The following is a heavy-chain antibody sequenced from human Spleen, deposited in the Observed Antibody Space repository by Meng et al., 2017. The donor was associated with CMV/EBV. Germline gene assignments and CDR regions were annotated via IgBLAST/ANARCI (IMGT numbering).Heavy chain of an antibody. V-gene: IGHV3-23*01. J-gene: IGHJ4*02. Sequence: GGPLRLSCAASGFTFSSYAMSWVRQAPGKGLEWVSAISGSGGATYYADSVKGRFTISRDNSKSTLYLQMNSLRAEDTAVYYCAKEFFDYSNNDHWGQGTLVTVSS. CDR1: GFTFSSYA. D-gene: IGHD4-11*01. CDR3: AKEFFDYSNNDH. CDR2: ISGSGGAT.